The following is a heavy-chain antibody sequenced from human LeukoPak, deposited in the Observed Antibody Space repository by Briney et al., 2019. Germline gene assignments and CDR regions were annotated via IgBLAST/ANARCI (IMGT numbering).Heavy chain of an antibody. V-gene: IGHV4-39*01. D-gene: IGHD5-18*01. CDR1: GGSISSSSYY. CDR2: IYYSGST. CDR3: ARPHRGYSYGFDY. Sequence: SETLSLTCTVSGGSISSSSYYWGWIRQPPGKGLEWIGSIYYSGSTYYNPSLKSRVTISVDMSKKQFSLKVSSATAADTAVYYCARPHRGYSYGFDYWGQGTLVTVSS. J-gene: IGHJ4*02.